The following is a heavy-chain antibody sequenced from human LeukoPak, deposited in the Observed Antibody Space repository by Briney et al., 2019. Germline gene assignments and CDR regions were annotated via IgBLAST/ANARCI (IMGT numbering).Heavy chain of an antibody. CDR1: GFTFSSYA. CDR3: GKGSRPYDSPFDI. V-gene: IGHV3-23*01. D-gene: IGHD3-22*01. J-gene: IGHJ3*02. CDR2: IDSGGTT. Sequence: GGSLRLSCAASGFTFSSYAMSWVRQAPGKGLEWVSGIDSGGTTNSADSVKGRFTISRDNSKNTLYLQMNCLRAEDTAVYYCGKGSRPYDSPFDIWGQGTMVTVSS.